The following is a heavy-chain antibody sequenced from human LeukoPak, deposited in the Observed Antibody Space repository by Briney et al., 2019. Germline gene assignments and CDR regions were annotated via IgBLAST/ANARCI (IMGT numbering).Heavy chain of an antibody. Sequence: SETLSLTCTVSGGSISSGSYYWSWIRQPAGKGLEWIGRIYTSGSTNHNPSLKSRVTISVDTSKNQFSLKLSSVTAADTAVYYCARDGSGWNTKKRWFDPWGQGTLVTVSS. D-gene: IGHD6-19*01. CDR3: ARDGSGWNTKKRWFDP. CDR1: GGSISSGSYY. J-gene: IGHJ5*02. V-gene: IGHV4-61*02. CDR2: IYTSGST.